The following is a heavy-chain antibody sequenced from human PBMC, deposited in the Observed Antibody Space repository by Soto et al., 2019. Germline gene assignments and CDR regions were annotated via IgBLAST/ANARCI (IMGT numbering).Heavy chain of an antibody. CDR3: ARVRWFGLGTSCYDY. J-gene: IGHJ4*02. V-gene: IGHV1-18*01. D-gene: IGHD2-2*01. Sequence: GASVKVSCKASGYTFTSYGISWVRQAPGQGLEWMGWISAYNGNTNYAQKLQGRVTMTTDTSTSTAYMELRSLRSDDTAVYYCARVRWFGLGTSCYDYWGQGTLVTVSS. CDR2: ISAYNGNT. CDR1: GYTFTSYG.